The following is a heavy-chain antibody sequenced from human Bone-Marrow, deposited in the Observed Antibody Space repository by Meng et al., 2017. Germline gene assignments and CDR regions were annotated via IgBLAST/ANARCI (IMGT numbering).Heavy chain of an antibody. CDR3: AREGGPDKWFDP. CDR1: GYTFPGYY. D-gene: IGHD2-15*01. CDR2: LNPNGGGT. V-gene: IGHV1-2*02. Sequence: QGHLVQSGAEVKKPRASVTVSCKASGYTFPGYYIHWVRQAPGQGLEWMGWLNPNGGGTYYAQQFQGRVTMTRDTSINTAYLELSRLTSADTAVYYYAREGGPDKWFDPWGQGTLVTVSS. J-gene: IGHJ5*02.